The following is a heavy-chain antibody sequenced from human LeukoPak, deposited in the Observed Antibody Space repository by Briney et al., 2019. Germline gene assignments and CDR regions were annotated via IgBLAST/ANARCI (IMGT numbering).Heavy chain of an antibody. CDR2: ISDSGGST. J-gene: IGHJ4*02. V-gene: IGHV3-23*01. D-gene: IGHD3-10*01. CDR1: GFTFSTYV. CDR3: AKVTVTMGY. Sequence: GSLRLSCAASGFTFSTYVMSWVRQAPGKGLEWVSTISDSGGSTFYADSVKGRFTISRDNSKDTLYLQMNSLRAEDTAVYYCAKVTVTMGYWGQGTLVTVSS.